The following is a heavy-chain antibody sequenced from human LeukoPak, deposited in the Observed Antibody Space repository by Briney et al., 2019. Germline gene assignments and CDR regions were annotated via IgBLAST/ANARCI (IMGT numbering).Heavy chain of an antibody. Sequence: SETLSLAWALYGGSFSGYYWSWIRQPPGKGLEWIGEINHRGSTNYNPSLKSRVTISVDTSKKQFSLKLSSVTAADTAVYYCARINHSVWGQGTLVTVSS. D-gene: IGHD1-14*01. CDR2: INHRGST. CDR3: ARINHSV. V-gene: IGHV4-34*01. J-gene: IGHJ4*02. CDR1: GGSFSGYY.